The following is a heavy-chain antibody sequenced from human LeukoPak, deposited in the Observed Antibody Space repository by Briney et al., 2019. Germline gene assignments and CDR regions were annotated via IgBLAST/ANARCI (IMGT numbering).Heavy chain of an antibody. D-gene: IGHD3-10*01. Sequence: TSETLSLTCAVYGGSFSGYYWSWIRQPPGKGLEWIGEINHSGSTNYNPSLKSRVTISVDTSKNQFSLKLSSVTAADTAVYYCARISYYGSGSYYRAEAIDYWGQGTLVTVSS. CDR1: GGSFSGYY. CDR2: INHSGST. CDR3: ARISYYGSGSYYRAEAIDY. V-gene: IGHV4-34*01. J-gene: IGHJ4*02.